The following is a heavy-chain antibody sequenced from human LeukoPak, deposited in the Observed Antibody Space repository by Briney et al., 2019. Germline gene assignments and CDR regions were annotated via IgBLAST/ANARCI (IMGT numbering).Heavy chain of an antibody. D-gene: IGHD4-23*01. J-gene: IGHJ4*02. CDR1: GFTFSSYS. CDR3: AREGPRGNSQFDY. V-gene: IGHV3-33*08. Sequence: GGSLRLSCAASGFTFSSYSMNWVRQAPGKGLEWVALIWYDGSNKYYSDSVKGRFTISRDNSKNTLYLQMNSLRAEDTAVYYCAREGPRGNSQFDYWGQGTLVTVSS. CDR2: IWYDGSNK.